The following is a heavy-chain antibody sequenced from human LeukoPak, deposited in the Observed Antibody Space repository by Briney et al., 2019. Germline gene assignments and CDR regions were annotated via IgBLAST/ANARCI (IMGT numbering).Heavy chain of an antibody. CDR1: GFTFSSYG. CDR2: IRYDGSNK. Sequence: GGSLRLSCAASGFTFSSYGMHWVRQAPGKGLEWVAFIRYDGSNKYYADSVKGRFTISRDNSKNTLYLQMNSLRAEDTAVYYCRATDIAVIPSATPFDYWGQGSLVTVS. CDR3: RATDIAVIPSATPFDY. D-gene: IGHD2-2*01. V-gene: IGHV3-30*02. J-gene: IGHJ4*02.